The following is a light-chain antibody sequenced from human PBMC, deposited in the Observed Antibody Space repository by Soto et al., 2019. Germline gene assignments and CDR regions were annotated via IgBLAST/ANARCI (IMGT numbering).Light chain of an antibody. Sequence: DIQMTQSPSSLSASVGDRVTITCRTSQSISSYLNWYQQKPGKAPKFLIYTASTLLSGVPSRFSGSGSGTHFTLTISSLQPEDFATYYCQQTHSAPFTFGPGTNVDIK. CDR1: QSISSY. CDR2: TAS. V-gene: IGKV1-39*01. J-gene: IGKJ3*01. CDR3: QQTHSAPFT.